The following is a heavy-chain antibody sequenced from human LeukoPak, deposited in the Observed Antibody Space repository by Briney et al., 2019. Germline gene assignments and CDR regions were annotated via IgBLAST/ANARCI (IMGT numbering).Heavy chain of an antibody. CDR3: ARRIAVAGTWYFDY. D-gene: IGHD6-19*01. V-gene: IGHV3-9*01. CDR2: ISWYSGSI. Sequence: QPGGSLRLSCAASGFTFDDYAMHWVRQAPGKGLEWVSGISWYSGSIGYADSVKGRFTISRDNAKNSLYLQMNSLRAEDTALYYCARRIAVAGTWYFDYWGQGTLVTVSS. J-gene: IGHJ4*02. CDR1: GFTFDDYA.